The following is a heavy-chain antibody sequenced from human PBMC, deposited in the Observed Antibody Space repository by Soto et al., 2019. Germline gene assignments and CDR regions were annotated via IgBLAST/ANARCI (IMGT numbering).Heavy chain of an antibody. CDR1: GGSISMSDYY. CDR2: ISYSGST. J-gene: IGHJ1*01. Sequence: PSETLSLTCSVSGGSISMSDYYWSWIRQPPGKGLEWIGSISYSGSTCYNPSLKSRVTISSDTSKNQFSLRLTSVTAADTAVYYCESHHRGFYASWGQGTLVPVSS. CDR3: ESHHRGFYAS. V-gene: IGHV4-39*01. D-gene: IGHD3-3*01.